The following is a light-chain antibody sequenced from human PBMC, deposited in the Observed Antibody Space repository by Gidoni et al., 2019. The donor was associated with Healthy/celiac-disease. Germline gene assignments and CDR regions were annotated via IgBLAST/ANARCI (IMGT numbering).Light chain of an antibody. V-gene: IGKV3-20*01. CDR3: QQYGSSPMCS. CDR1: QSVSSSY. CDR2: GAS. Sequence: EIVLTQSPGTLSLSPGERATLSCRASQSVSSSYLAWYQQKPGQAPRLLIYGASSRATGIPDRFSGSGSGTDFTLTISRLEPGDFAVYYCQQYGSSPMCSFGQGTKLEIK. J-gene: IGKJ2*04.